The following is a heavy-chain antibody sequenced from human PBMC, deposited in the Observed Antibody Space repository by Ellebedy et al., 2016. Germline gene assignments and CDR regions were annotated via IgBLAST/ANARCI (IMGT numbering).Heavy chain of an antibody. Sequence: AGSLRLSXAASGLTFSNYWMTWLRQAPGKGLEWVATIQYDGVETYYEDSVRGRFTISRNNADNSLYLQMNSLRAEDSALYYCATGRERYCSTAGCYTPGSDAFQIWGQGTMVSVSS. J-gene: IGHJ3*02. CDR2: IQYDGVET. D-gene: IGHD2-2*02. CDR1: GLTFSNYW. CDR3: ATGRERYCSTAGCYTPGSDAFQI. V-gene: IGHV3-7*01.